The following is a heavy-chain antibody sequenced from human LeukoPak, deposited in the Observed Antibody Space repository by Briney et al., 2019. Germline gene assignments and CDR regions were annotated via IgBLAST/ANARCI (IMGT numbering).Heavy chain of an antibody. D-gene: IGHD6-19*01. CDR2: ISGSGGST. V-gene: IGHV3-23*01. J-gene: IGHJ4*02. Sequence: PGGSLRLSCAASGFTFSSYSMNWVRQAPGKGLEWVSAISGSGGSTYYADSVKGRFTISRDNSKNTLYLQMNSLRAEDTAVYYCAKGKQWLVDGNFDYWGQGTPVTVSS. CDR3: AKGKQWLVDGNFDY. CDR1: GFTFSSYS.